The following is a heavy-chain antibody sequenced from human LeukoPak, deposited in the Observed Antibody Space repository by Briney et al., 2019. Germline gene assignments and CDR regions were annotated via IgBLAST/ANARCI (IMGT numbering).Heavy chain of an antibody. V-gene: IGHV3-15*07. CDR1: GFTFSSYS. D-gene: IGHD1-26*01. CDR3: TTDANGSYYLHDAFDI. J-gene: IGHJ3*02. CDR2: IKSKTDGGTT. Sequence: GGSLRLSCAASGFTFSSYSMNWVRQAPGKGLEWVGRIKSKTDGGTTDYAAPVKGRFTISRDDSKNTLYLQMNSLKTEDTAVYYCTTDANGSYYLHDAFDIWGQGTMVTVSS.